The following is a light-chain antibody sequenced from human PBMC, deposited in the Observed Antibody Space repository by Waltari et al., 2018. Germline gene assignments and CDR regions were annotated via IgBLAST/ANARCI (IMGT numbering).Light chain of an antibody. V-gene: IGLV1-40*01. Sequence: QSALTQPPSVSGAPGQRVTISCTGTNSNTGPGHHVHWYQQLPGAAPKLLIYDTDRRPFGIPERFSASRAGASASLAITGLQSEDEADYYCHSYDNTAAGPVVFGGGTKLTV. CDR1: NSNTGPGHH. CDR2: DTD. CDR3: HSYDNTAAGPVV. J-gene: IGLJ2*01.